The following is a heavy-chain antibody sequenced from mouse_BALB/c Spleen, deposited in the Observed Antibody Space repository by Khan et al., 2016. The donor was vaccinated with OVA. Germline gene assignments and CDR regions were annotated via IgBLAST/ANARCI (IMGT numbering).Heavy chain of an antibody. CDR2: IWAGGST. J-gene: IGHJ2*01. V-gene: IGHV2-9*02. CDR3: ASNREPDYFDY. Sequence: KEEGPGLVAPSQSLSITCTVSGFSLTSHGVHWVRQPPGKGLEWLGVIWAGGSTNYNSALMSRLSISKDSSKSQVFLKVNSLQTDDTAIYYCASNREPDYFDYWGQGTTLIVSS. CDR1: GFSLTSHG.